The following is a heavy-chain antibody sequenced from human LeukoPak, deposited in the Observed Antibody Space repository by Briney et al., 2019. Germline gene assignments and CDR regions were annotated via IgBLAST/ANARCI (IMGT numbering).Heavy chain of an antibody. CDR3: ARDYIVATTPFDY. CDR1: GFTFSDYY. D-gene: IGHD5-12*01. J-gene: IGHJ4*02. Sequence: GGSLRLSCAASGFTFSDYYMSWIRQAAGKGLEWVSYISSSGSTIYYADSVKGRFTISRDNAKNSLYLQMNSLRAEDTAVYYCARDYIVATTPFDYWGQGTLVTVSS. CDR2: ISSSGSTI. V-gene: IGHV3-11*04.